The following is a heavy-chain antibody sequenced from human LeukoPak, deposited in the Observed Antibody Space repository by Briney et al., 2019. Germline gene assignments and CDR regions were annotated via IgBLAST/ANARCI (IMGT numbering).Heavy chain of an antibody. D-gene: IGHD4-23*01. V-gene: IGHV3-66*01. J-gene: IGHJ4*02. CDR1: GFTVSSNY. CDR3: AKGYGGNSYND. Sequence: GGSLRLSCAASGFTVSSNYMSWVRQAPGKGLEWVSVIYSGGNTYSADSVKGRFTISRDNSKNTLYLQMNSLRAEDTAVYYCAKGYGGNSYNDWGQGTLVTVSS. CDR2: IYSGGNT.